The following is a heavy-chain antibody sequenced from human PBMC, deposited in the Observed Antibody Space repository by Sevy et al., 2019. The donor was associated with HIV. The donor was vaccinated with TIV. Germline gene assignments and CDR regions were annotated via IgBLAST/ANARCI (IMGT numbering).Heavy chain of an antibody. CDR1: GFAFSNYYA. V-gene: IGHV3-30-3*01. Sequence: GESLKISCAASGFAFSNYYAMHWVRQAPGKGREWVALISYDGSDKYYADSVKGRFTISRDNFKNTLFLQMNSLTTEDTAVYYCARPRANYVDHYFFYAMDVWGQGTTVTVSS. D-gene: IGHD4-17*01. CDR2: ISYDGSDK. CDR3: ARPRANYVDHYFFYAMDV. J-gene: IGHJ6*02.